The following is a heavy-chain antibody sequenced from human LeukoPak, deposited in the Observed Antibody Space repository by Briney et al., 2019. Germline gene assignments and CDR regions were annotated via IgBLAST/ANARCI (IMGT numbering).Heavy chain of an antibody. J-gene: IGHJ6*03. V-gene: IGHV3-30*14. Sequence: GGSLRLSCAASGFTFSSYAMHWVRQAPGKGLEWVAVISYDGSNKYYADSVKGRFTISRDNSKNTLYLQMNSLRAGDTAVYYCARASWSGYYIYYYYMDVWGKGTTVTVSS. CDR3: ARASWSGYYIYYYYMDV. CDR2: ISYDGSNK. D-gene: IGHD3-3*01. CDR1: GFTFSSYA.